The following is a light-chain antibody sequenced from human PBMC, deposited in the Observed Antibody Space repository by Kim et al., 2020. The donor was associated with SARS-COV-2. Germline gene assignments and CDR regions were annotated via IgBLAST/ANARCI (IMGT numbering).Light chain of an antibody. V-gene: IGLV2-14*03. J-gene: IGLJ2*01. CDR3: SSYTTSGTLV. Sequence: GQSITTSCIGSSSDIGDSKHVCWYQQHPGKAPKLIIYDITHRPSGLSSRFSGSKSGNTASLTISGLQGEDEAVYYCSSYTTSGTLVFGGGTKVTVL. CDR2: DIT. CDR1: SSDIGDSKH.